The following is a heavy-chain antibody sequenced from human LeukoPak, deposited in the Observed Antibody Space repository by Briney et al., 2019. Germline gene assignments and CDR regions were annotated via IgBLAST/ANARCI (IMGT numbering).Heavy chain of an antibody. J-gene: IGHJ4*02. CDR3: ARDLGEWFGELLSPHFDY. D-gene: IGHD3-10*01. V-gene: IGHV3-21*01. Sequence: PGGSLRLSCAASGFTFSSYSMNWVRQAPGKGLEWVSSISSSSSYIYYADSVKGRFTISRGNAKNSLYLQMNSLRAEDTAVYYCARDLGEWFGELLSPHFDYWGQGTLVTVSS. CDR2: ISSSSSYI. CDR1: GFTFSSYS.